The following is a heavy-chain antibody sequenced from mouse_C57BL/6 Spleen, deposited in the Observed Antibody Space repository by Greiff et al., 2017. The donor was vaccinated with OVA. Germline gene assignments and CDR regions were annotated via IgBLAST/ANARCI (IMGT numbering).Heavy chain of an antibody. D-gene: IGHD2-1*01. CDR3: ANGNHFDY. J-gene: IGHJ2*01. V-gene: IGHV1-69*01. CDR1: GYTFTSYW. CDR2: IDPSDSYT. Sequence: VQLQQPGAELVMPGASVKLSCKASGYTFTSYWMHWVKQRPGQGLEWIGEIDPSDSYTNYNQKFKGKSTLTVDKSSSTAYMQLSSLTSEDSAVYYCANGNHFDYWGQGTTLTVSS.